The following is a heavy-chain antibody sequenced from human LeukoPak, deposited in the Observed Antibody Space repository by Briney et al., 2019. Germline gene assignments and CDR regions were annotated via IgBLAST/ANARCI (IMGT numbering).Heavy chain of an antibody. V-gene: IGHV3-49*03. CDR3: TRDLEWLGKVDY. J-gene: IGHJ4*02. Sequence: PGGSLRLSCTASGFTFGDYAMSWFRQAPGRGLEWVGFIRSKAYGGTTEYAASVKGRFTISRDDFKSIAYLQMNSLKTEDTAVYYCTRDLEWLGKVDYWGQGTLVTVSS. CDR2: IRSKAYGGTT. D-gene: IGHD6-19*01. CDR1: GFTFGDYA.